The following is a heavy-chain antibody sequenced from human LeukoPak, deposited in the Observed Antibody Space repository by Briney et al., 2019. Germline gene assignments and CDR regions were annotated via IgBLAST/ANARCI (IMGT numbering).Heavy chain of an antibody. CDR1: GYTFTSYG. J-gene: IGHJ4*02. CDR3: ARELRTRGVGANLGY. V-gene: IGHV1-18*01. D-gene: IGHD1-26*01. CDR2: ISAYNGNT. Sequence: ASVKVSCKASGYTFTSYGISWVRQAPGQGLDGMGWISAYNGNTNYAQKLQGRVTMTTDTSTSTAYMELRSLRSDDTAVYYCARELRTRGVGANLGYWGQGTLVTVSS.